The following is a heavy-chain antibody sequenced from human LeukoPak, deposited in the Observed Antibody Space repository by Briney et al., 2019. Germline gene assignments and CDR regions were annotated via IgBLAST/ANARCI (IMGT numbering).Heavy chain of an antibody. CDR2: IYYSGST. J-gene: IGHJ6*03. D-gene: IGHD3-3*01. V-gene: IGHV4-39*01. CDR1: GGSISSSSYY. CDR3: ARQRGGVTVGYYYYMDV. Sequence: PSETLSLTCTVSGGSISSSSYYWGWFRQPPGKGLEWIGSIYYSGSTYYNPSLKSRVTISVDTSKNQFSLKLSSVTAADTAVYYCARQRGGVTVGYYYYMDVWGKGTTVTVSS.